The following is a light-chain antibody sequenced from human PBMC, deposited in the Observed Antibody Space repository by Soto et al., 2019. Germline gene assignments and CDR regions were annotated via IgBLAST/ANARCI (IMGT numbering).Light chain of an antibody. CDR1: DSNY. CDR2: EVV. J-gene: IGLJ2*01. V-gene: IGLV2-8*01. Sequence: QSALTQPPSASGSPGQSVTISCTGTDSNYVSWYQQHPGKAPKLLIYEVVKRPSGVPDRFSGSKSGNTASLTVSGLQAEDEADYQCTSYAGNNNLVFGGGTKLTVL. CDR3: TSYAGNNNLV.